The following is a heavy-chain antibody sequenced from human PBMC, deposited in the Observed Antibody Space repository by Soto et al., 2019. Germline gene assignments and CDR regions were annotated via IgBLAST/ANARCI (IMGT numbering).Heavy chain of an antibody. CDR2: IYYSGST. CDR1: GGSINSYY. J-gene: IGHJ3*02. D-gene: IGHD6-19*01. Sequence: QVQLQESGPGLVKPSETLSLTCTVSGGSINSYYWSWIRQPPGKGLEWIGYIYYSGSTNYNPSLTSRATISVDTSKNQFTLKLSSVTAADTAVYYCARVPWQWLGGYAFDICGQGTMVTVSS. CDR3: ARVPWQWLGGYAFDI. V-gene: IGHV4-59*01.